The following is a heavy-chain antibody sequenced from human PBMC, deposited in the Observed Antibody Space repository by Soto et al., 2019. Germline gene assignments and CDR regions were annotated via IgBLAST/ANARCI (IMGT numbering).Heavy chain of an antibody. CDR2: ISGYIDHT. CDR3: AREGTSGHAFDI. V-gene: IGHV1-18*01. CDR1: GYTFSKYG. D-gene: IGHD2-8*01. J-gene: IGHJ3*02. Sequence: ASVKVSCKASGYTFSKYGISWVRQAPGQGLEHMGWISGYIDHTHYAQNLQGRVTLTTDRSTSTAYMELRSLRSDDTAVYFCAREGTSGHAFDIWGQGTMVTVSS.